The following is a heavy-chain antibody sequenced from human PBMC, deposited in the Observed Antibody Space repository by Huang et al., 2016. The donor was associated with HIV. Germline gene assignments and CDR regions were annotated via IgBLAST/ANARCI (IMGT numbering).Heavy chain of an antibody. CDR2: FNPEDGER. CDR1: GDTLPESS. J-gene: IGHJ4*02. D-gene: IGHD3-10*01. Sequence: QVQLTQSGAEVKKPGASVKVSCKISGDTLPESSMHWVRQAPGKGLEWMGSFNPEDGERVYAQRFQGRVTMTEDTTTDTAYLELSSLRSEDTAVYYCATEGLWGEGNTLDYWGQGTLVTVSS. CDR3: ATEGLWGEGNTLDY. V-gene: IGHV1-24*01.